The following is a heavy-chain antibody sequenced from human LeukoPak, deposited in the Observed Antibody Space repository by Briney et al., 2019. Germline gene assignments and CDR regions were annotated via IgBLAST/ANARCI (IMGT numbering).Heavy chain of an antibody. CDR2: ISSSGSTI. D-gene: IGHD3-10*01. CDR1: GGSFSGYY. CDR3: AREGNSYYGMDV. J-gene: IGHJ6*02. Sequence: PSETLSLTCAVYGGSFSGYYWSWIRQAPGKGLEWVSYISSSGSTIYYADSVKGRFTISRDNAKNSLYLQMNSLRAEDTAVYYCAREGNSYYGMDVWGQGTTVTVSS. V-gene: IGHV3-11*01.